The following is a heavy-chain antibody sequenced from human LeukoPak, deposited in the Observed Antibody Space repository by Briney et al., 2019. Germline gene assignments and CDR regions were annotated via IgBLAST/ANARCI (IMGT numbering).Heavy chain of an antibody. J-gene: IGHJ5*02. V-gene: IGHV4-59*01. CDR3: AGQVVMAGDWFDP. Sequence: SETLSLTCTVSGGSISSYYWSWIRQPPGKGLEWIGYIYYSGSTNYHPSLKSRVTISVDTSKNQFSLKLSSLTAADTAVYYCAGQVVMAGDWFDPWGQGTLVTVSS. CDR2: IYYSGST. CDR1: GGSISSYY. D-gene: IGHD4-23*01.